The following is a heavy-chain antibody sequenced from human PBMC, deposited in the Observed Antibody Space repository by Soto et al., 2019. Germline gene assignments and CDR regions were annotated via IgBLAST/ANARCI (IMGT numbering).Heavy chain of an antibody. CDR3: AREGIAESGPNYYDL. CDR1: GFTFKHNA. D-gene: IGHD6-13*01. V-gene: IGHV3-30-3*01. J-gene: IGHJ4*02. Sequence: QVQLVELGGGVVQPGRSLTIFCTASGFTFKHNAMHWIRRAPAKGLEWVADISYDGSTKNYADSVKGRFTISRDNSKNTLSLQMSALKSEDTATYYCAREGIAESGPNYYDLWGQGTLVAVSS. CDR2: ISYDGSTK.